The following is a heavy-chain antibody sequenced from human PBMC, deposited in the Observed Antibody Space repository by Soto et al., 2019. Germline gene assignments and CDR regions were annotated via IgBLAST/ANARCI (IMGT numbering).Heavy chain of an antibody. CDR3: AKGQDIPIFDDFDP. J-gene: IGHJ5*02. CDR2: ISGGGGSI. Sequence: EVQLLEAGGGLVQPGGSLRLSCSASGFTASGFTFSLYAMNWVRRAPGKGLEGGSSISGGGGSIYYADSVKGRFTVSRDNSKNIVYLQMNSLRDDDTAVYYCAKGQDIPIFDDFDPWGRGTLVTVSS. V-gene: IGHV3-23*01. D-gene: IGHD3-3*01. CDR1: GFTFSLYA.